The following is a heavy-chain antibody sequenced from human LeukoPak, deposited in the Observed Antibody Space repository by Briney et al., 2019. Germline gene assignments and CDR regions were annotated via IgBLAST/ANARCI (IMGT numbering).Heavy chain of an antibody. Sequence: GGSLRLSCAASGFTFSSYEMNWVRQAPGKGLEWVSYISSGSTIHDADSVKGRFTISRDNAKNSLYLQMNSLRAEDTAVYYCARESIAVAGAPFDYWGQGTLVTVSS. D-gene: IGHD6-19*01. CDR2: ISSGSTI. J-gene: IGHJ4*02. V-gene: IGHV3-48*03. CDR3: ARESIAVAGAPFDY. CDR1: GFTFSSYE.